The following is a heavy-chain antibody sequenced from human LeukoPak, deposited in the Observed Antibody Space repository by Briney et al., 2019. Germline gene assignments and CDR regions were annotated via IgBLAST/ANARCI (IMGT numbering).Heavy chain of an antibody. J-gene: IGHJ4*02. CDR1: GFTISSYA. V-gene: IGHV3-23*01. CDR2: ISGSGGNT. CDR3: AKFPAEAPGD. D-gene: IGHD6-6*01. Sequence: PGASLRLSCAASGFTISSYAMSWVRQAPGKGLEWVSGISGSGGNTYYADSVKGRFTISRDNSKNTPYLQMNSLRAEDTAVYYCAKFPAEAPGDWGQGALVTVSS.